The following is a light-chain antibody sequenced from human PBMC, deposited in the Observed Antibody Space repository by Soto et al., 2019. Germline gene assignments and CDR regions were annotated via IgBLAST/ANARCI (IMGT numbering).Light chain of an antibody. V-gene: IGKV2-28*01. CDR1: QSLLHSNGYNY. Sequence: DIVMTQSPLSLPVTPGEPASISCRSSQSLLHSNGYNYLDWYLQQPRQSPQLLIYLGSNRASGVPDRFSGPGSGTECTRTIRRVEAEDVGVYYCIQALQTPRTFGQGTKVELK. J-gene: IGKJ1*01. CDR3: IQALQTPRT. CDR2: LGS.